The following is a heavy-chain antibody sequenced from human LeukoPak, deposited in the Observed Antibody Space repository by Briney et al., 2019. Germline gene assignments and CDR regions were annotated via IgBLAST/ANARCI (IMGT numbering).Heavy chain of an antibody. CDR1: GFSFTIYG. Sequence: PGRSLRLSCAASGFSFTIYGMHWVRQAPGKGLEWVAFIWYDGSNKYYADSVKGRFTISRDNSKNTLYLQMNSLRAEDTAVYYCAKAPTLGYCGGDCYLDYWGQGTLVTVSS. CDR2: IWYDGSNK. D-gene: IGHD2-21*01. V-gene: IGHV3-30*02. J-gene: IGHJ4*02. CDR3: AKAPTLGYCGGDCYLDY.